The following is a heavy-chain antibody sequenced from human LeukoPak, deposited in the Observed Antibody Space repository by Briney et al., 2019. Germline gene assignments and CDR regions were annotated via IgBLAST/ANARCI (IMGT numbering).Heavy chain of an antibody. CDR1: GFTFSSYA. V-gene: IGHV3-23*01. D-gene: IGHD6-13*01. CDR3: ARDYSSSWYTQRLDY. Sequence: GGSLRLSCAASGFTFSSYAMSWVRQAPGRGLECVSAISGSGDSTYYVDSVKGRFTISRDNSKNTLYLQMNSVRAEDTAVYYCARDYSSSWYTQRLDYWGQGTLVTVSS. J-gene: IGHJ4*02. CDR2: ISGSGDST.